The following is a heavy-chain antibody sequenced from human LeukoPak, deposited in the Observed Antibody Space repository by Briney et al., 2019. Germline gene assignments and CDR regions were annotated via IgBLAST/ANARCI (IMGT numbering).Heavy chain of an antibody. J-gene: IGHJ4*02. CDR1: GFTFSSYS. CDR2: IHSDGTER. V-gene: IGHV3-74*01. D-gene: IGHD3-10*01. CDR3: ARGGVGSFDS. Sequence: GGSLRLSCAASGFTFSSYSMNWVRQAPGKGLVWISHIHSDGTERSYADAVKGRFTISRDNARNTVDLQMDSLRVEDTAMYYCARGGVGSFDSWGQGTLVTVS.